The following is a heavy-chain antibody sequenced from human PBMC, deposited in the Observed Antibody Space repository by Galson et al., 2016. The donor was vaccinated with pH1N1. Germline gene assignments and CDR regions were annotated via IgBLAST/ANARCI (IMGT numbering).Heavy chain of an antibody. CDR2: IHKGGSPT. J-gene: IGHJ5*02. D-gene: IGHD6-19*01. CDR3: ATDLGDKSGWPIFDH. V-gene: IGHV3-23*03. CDR1: GFTLSVTG. Sequence: SLRLSCAASGFTLSVTGMNWVRLAPGKGLEWVLIIHKGGSPTYYAESVRGRFTISRDNSKDTLYLQMNSLRAEDTATYYCATDLGDKSGWPIFDHWGRGTRVTVSS.